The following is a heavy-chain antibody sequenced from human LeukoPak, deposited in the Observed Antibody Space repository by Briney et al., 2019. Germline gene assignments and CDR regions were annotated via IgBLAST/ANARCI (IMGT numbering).Heavy chain of an antibody. CDR2: ISYDGSNK. Sequence: GGSLRLSCAASGFTFSSYAMHWVRQAPGKGLEWVAVISYDGSNKYYADSVKGRFTISRDNSKNTLYLQMNSLRAEDTAVYYCARGLDSSGWQTSYYYYYMDVWGKGTTVIVSS. CDR3: ARGLDSSGWQTSYYYYYMDV. J-gene: IGHJ6*03. V-gene: IGHV3-30-3*01. CDR1: GFTFSSYA. D-gene: IGHD6-19*01.